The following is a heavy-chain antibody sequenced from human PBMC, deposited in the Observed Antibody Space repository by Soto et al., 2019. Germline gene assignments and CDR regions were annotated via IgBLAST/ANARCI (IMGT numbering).Heavy chain of an antibody. Sequence: QVQLVESGGGVVQPGRSLRLSCAASGFTFSSYAMHWVRQAPGKGLEWVAVISYDGSNKYYADSVKGRFTISRDNSRNTLYLQMNSLRAEDTAVYYCARDQTSQWLRSFYYGMDVWGQGTTVTVSS. CDR3: ARDQTSQWLRSFYYGMDV. CDR1: GFTFSSYA. J-gene: IGHJ6*02. V-gene: IGHV3-30-3*01. D-gene: IGHD5-12*01. CDR2: ISYDGSNK.